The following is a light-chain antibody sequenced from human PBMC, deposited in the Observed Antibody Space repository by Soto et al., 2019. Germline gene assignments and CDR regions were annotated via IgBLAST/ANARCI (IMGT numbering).Light chain of an antibody. J-gene: IGLJ2*01. V-gene: IGLV2-11*01. CDR3: CSFAGSSTLL. CDR2: DVS. Sequence: QSALTQPRSVSGSPGQSVTISCTGTSSDIGGYNYVSWYQQNPGKAPKLMIYDVSKRPSGVPDRFSGSKSGNTASLTISGLQADDDADYYCCSFAGSSTLLFGGGTKLTVL. CDR1: SSDIGGYNY.